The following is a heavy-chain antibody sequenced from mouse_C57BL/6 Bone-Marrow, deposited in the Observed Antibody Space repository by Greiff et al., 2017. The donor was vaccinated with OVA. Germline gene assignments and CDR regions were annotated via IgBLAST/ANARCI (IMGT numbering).Heavy chain of an antibody. J-gene: IGHJ1*03. CDR3: ARPSSSFWYFDV. D-gene: IGHD1-1*01. V-gene: IGHV1-64*01. CDR2: IHPKSGST. CDR1: GYTFTSYW. Sequence: VQLQQPGAELVKPGASVKLSCKASGYTFTSYWMHWVKQRPGQGLEWIGMIHPKSGSTNYNEKFKGKATLPVDKSSSTAYMQLSSLTSEDSAVYYCARPSSSFWYFDVWGTGTTVTVSS.